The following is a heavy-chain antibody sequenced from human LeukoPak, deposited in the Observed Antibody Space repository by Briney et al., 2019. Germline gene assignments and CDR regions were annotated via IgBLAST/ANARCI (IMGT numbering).Heavy chain of an antibody. J-gene: IGHJ4*02. D-gene: IGHD6-19*01. CDR1: GGSISSSSYY. CDR3: ARHVAVAGFDY. CDR2: IYYSGST. Sequence: PSETLSLTCTVSGGSISSSSYYWGWIRQPPGKGPEWIGSIYYSGSTYYNPSLKSRVTISVDTSKNQFSLKLSSVTAADTAVYYCARHVAVAGFDYWGQGTLVTVSS. V-gene: IGHV4-39*01.